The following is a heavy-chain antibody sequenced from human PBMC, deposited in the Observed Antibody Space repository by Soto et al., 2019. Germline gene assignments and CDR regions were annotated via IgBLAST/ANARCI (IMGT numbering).Heavy chain of an antibody. CDR1: GYTFINYY. CDR2: INPTGGST. Sequence: QVQLVQSGAEVMKPGASVKVSCKASGYTFINYYIHWMRQAPGHELECMAIINPTGGSTNYAQKFQGRLTLTMDTSTSTVYMELSSLTSEDTAMYYCARYLAAGDVWGQGTLVTVSS. V-gene: IGHV1-46*01. D-gene: IGHD2-8*02. CDR3: ARYLAAGDV. J-gene: IGHJ4*02.